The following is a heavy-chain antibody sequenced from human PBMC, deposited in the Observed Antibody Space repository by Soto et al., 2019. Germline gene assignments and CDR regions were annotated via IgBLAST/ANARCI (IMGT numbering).Heavy chain of an antibody. J-gene: IGHJ4*02. V-gene: IGHV3-23*01. CDR1: GFTFGSYA. D-gene: IGHD2-21*02. Sequence: PGGSLRLSCAAAGFTFGSYAMSWVRQAPGKGLEWVSAISGSGGSTYYADSVKGRFTISRDNSKNTLYLQMNSLRAEDTAVYYCAKDLRIVVVTATFDYWGQGTLVTVSS. CDR3: AKDLRIVVVTATFDY. CDR2: ISGSGGST.